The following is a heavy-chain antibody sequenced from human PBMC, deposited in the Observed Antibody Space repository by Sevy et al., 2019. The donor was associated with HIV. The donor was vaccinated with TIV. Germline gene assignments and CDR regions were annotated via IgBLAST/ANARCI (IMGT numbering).Heavy chain of an antibody. J-gene: IGHJ4*02. V-gene: IGHV3-30*03. D-gene: IGHD3-22*01. CDR1: GFTFSDYY. Sequence: GGSLRLSCAASGFTFSDYYMSWIRQAPGKGLEWVAVISIDGNNKDYADSVKGRFTISRDNSKNTLYLQMNSLRAEDTAVYYCASHYYDSTGYYYPLDYWGQGTLVTVSS. CDR3: ASHYYDSTGYYYPLDY. CDR2: ISIDGNNK.